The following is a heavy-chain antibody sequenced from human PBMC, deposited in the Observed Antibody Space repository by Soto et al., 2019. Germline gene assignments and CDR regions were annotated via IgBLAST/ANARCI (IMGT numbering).Heavy chain of an antibody. CDR1: GYTFTSYG. J-gene: IGHJ6*02. D-gene: IGHD6-6*01. Sequence: ASVKVSCKASGYTFTSYGISWVRQAPGQGLEWMGWISAYNGNTNYAQKLQGRVTMTTDTSTSTAYMELRSLRSDDTAVYYCARVDGQLKYSSSSVRGYYYGMDVWGQGTTVTVSS. V-gene: IGHV1-18*01. CDR2: ISAYNGNT. CDR3: ARVDGQLKYSSSSVRGYYYGMDV.